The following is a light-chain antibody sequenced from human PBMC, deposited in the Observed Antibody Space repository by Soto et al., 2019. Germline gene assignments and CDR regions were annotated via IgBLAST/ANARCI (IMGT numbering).Light chain of an antibody. CDR2: DAS. V-gene: IGKV1-5*01. CDR3: QQYNSYWT. J-gene: IGKJ1*01. CDR1: QSISSW. Sequence: DIQMTQSPSTLSASVGDRVTITCRASQSISSWLAWYQQKPGKAPKLLIYDASSLESGVPSRFSGSGSGTEFTITISRLQPDDFETYYCQQYNSYWTFGQGTKVEIK.